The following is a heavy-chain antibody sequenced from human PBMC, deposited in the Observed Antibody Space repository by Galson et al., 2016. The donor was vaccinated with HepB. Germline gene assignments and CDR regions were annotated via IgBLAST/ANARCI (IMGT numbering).Heavy chain of an antibody. J-gene: IGHJ4*02. CDR1: GGSISSGGYY. D-gene: IGHD3-10*01. CDR3: ARGEGERLWVGEFGY. Sequence: TLSLTCTVSGGSISSGGYYWSWIRQHPGKGLEWIGYIYYSGSTYYNPSLKSRVTIPVDTSKNQFSLNLSSGTVADTAVYYCARGEGERLWVGEFGYWGQGTLVTVSS. CDR2: IYYSGST. V-gene: IGHV4-31*03.